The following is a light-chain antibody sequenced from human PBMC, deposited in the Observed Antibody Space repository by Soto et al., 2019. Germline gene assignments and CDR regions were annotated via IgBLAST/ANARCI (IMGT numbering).Light chain of an antibody. CDR3: QQANSFPLT. Sequence: DIQMTQSPSSVSAFVGDRVTITCRASQGIGSWLALFQQKPGKAPKLLIYAASSLQTGVPSRFSGSGSGTDFTLTISSLQPEDFATYYCQQANSFPLTFGGGTKVDIK. CDR2: AAS. CDR1: QGIGSW. V-gene: IGKV1-12*01. J-gene: IGKJ4*01.